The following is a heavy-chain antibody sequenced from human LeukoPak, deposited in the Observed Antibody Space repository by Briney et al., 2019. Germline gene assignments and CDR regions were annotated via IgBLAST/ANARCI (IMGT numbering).Heavy chain of an antibody. J-gene: IGHJ4*02. V-gene: IGHV1-24*01. Sequence: GASVKVSCKVSGYTLTELSMHWVRQAPGKGLEWMGGFDPEDGETIYAQKFQGRVTMTEDTSTDTAYMELSSLRSEDTAVYYRATRRWELPTYYFDYWGQGTLVTVSS. CDR3: ATRRWELPTYYFDY. CDR1: GYTLTELS. D-gene: IGHD1-26*01. CDR2: FDPEDGET.